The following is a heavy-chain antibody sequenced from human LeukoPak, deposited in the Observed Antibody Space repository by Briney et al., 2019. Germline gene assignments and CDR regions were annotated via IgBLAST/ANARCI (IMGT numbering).Heavy chain of an antibody. CDR3: ARGVPTYYDFWSGYYRDNYFDY. V-gene: IGHV3-48*02. CDR1: GFTFSSYS. D-gene: IGHD3-3*01. CDR2: ISSSSSTI. Sequence: TGGSLRLSCAASGFTFSSYSMNWVRQAPGKGREWVSYISSSSSTIYYADSVKGRFTISRDNAKNSLYLQMNSLRDEDTAVYYCARGVPTYYDFWSGYYRDNYFDYWGQGTLVTVSS. J-gene: IGHJ4*02.